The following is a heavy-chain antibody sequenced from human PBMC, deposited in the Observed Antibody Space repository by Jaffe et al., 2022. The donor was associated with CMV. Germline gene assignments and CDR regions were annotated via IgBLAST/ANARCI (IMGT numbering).Heavy chain of an antibody. CDR3: ARDPAPGYSSGWHGPTLDY. CDR2: INPNSGGT. J-gene: IGHJ4*02. CDR1: GYTFTGYY. D-gene: IGHD6-19*01. Sequence: QVQLVQSGAEVKKPGASVKVSCKASGYTFTGYYMHWVRQAPGQGLEWMGWINPNSGGTNYAQKFQGRVTMTRDTSISTAYMELSRLRSDDTAVYYCARDPAPGYSSGWHGPTLDYWGQGTLVTVSS. V-gene: IGHV1-2*02.